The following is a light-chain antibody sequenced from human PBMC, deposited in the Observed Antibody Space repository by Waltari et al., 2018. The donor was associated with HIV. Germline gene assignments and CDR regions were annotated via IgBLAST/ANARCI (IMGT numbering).Light chain of an antibody. V-gene: IGLV3-1*01. Sequence: SYEVTQPPSVAVSPGQTASLTCSGYELGDKYTCWYQQKPGQSPLLVIYQDNKRPSGIPERFSGSSSGHTATLTISGTLPVDEADYYCQAWGSSTSGVFGRGTKLTVL. CDR2: QDN. CDR1: ELGDKY. J-gene: IGLJ2*01. CDR3: QAWGSSTSGV.